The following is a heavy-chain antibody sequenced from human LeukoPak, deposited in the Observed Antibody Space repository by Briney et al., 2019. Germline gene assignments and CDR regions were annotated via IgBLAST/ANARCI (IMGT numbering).Heavy chain of an antibody. CDR2: INGDGSST. CDR1: GFTFSSYW. V-gene: IGHV3-74*01. CDR3: AAVVRSGSPFDY. J-gene: IGHJ4*02. Sequence: GGSLRLSCAASGFTFSSYWVHWVRQAPGKGVVWVSRINGDGSSTNYADSVKGRFTISRDNAKNTLYLQMTSLRVEDTAVYYCAAVVRSGSPFDYWGQGTLVTVSS. D-gene: IGHD6-25*01.